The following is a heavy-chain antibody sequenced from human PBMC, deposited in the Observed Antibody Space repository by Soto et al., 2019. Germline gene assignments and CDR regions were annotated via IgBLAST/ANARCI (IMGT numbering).Heavy chain of an antibody. J-gene: IGHJ6*03. CDR3: ARHPHYYYYMDV. Sequence: GASVKVSCKASGYTFTSYAMHWVRQAPGQRLEWMGWINAGNGNTKYSQKFQGRVTITRDTSASTAYMELSSLRSEDTAMYYCARHPHYYYYMDVWGKGTTVTVSS. CDR1: GYTFTSYA. CDR2: INAGNGNT. V-gene: IGHV1-3*01.